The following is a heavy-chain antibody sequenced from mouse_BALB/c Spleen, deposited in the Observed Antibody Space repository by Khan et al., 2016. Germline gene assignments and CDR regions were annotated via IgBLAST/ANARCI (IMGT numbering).Heavy chain of an antibody. V-gene: IGHV3-8*02. CDR1: GDSITSGY. CDR3: ARCDGSTCVRGMGY. CDR2: ISHSGST. Sequence: EVQLQESGPSLVKLSQTLSLTCSVTGDSITSGYWNWIRKFPGNKLEYMGYISHSGSTYYNPSLKSRISITRDTSKNQYYLQLNSVTTEDTATYYCARCDGSTCVRGMGYWGQGTSVTVSA. J-gene: IGHJ4*01. D-gene: IGHD1-1*01.